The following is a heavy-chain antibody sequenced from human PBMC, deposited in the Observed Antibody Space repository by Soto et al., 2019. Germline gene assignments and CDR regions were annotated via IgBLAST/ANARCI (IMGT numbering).Heavy chain of an antibody. V-gene: IGHV4-30-4*01. J-gene: IGHJ4*02. D-gene: IGHD6-19*01. CDR2: VYYTGCT. CDR3: ATESSGSSPLHFDF. CDR1: GGSVSSGVHY. Sequence: QVQLQESGPGLVKPSQTLSLTCSVSGGSVSSGVHYWSWIRQPPGKGLEWIGYVYYTGCTYYNPSLESRVTISLDTSKNQFSLKMKSVTASDAAVSYCATESSGSSPLHFDFWGQGALVTVSS.